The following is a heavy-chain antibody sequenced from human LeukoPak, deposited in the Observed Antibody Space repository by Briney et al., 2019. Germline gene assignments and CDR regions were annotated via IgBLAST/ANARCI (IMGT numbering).Heavy chain of an antibody. D-gene: IGHD3-10*01. V-gene: IGHV3-11*01. CDR3: ARDPDGELLGGPNWFDP. J-gene: IGHJ5*02. CDR2: ISSSGSTI. CDR1: GFTFSGYY. Sequence: GGSLRLSCAASGFTFSGYYMSWIRQAPGKGLEWVSYISSSGSTIYYADSVKGRFTISRDNAKNSLYLQMNSLRAEDTAAYYCARDPDGELLGGPNWFDPWGQGTLVTVSS.